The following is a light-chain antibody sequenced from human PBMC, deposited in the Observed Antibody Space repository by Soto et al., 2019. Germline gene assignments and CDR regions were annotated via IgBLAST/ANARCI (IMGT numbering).Light chain of an antibody. J-gene: IGKJ1*01. V-gene: IGKV3-20*01. Sequence: EILLTQPGTLSLSQGERATLSCRASQTISYSYLAWYQQKPGQAPRLLIYGASIRATGIPDSFSGSGSGTDFTLTISRLEPEDFAVYYCQKYGNSPWTFGQGTKVDIK. CDR3: QKYGNSPWT. CDR1: QTISYSY. CDR2: GAS.